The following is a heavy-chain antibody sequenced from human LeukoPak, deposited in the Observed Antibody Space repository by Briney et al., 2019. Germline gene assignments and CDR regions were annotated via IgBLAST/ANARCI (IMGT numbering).Heavy chain of an antibody. J-gene: IGHJ4*02. CDR3: AKGSYYDSSGSFYFDY. CDR1: GLTLSSYA. CDR2: ISGSGDNT. V-gene: IGHV3-23*01. Sequence: PGGSLRLSCAASGLTLSSYAMSWVRQAPGKGLEWVSGISGSGDNTYYADSVKGRFTISRDNSKNTLYVQVNSLGTEDTAAYYCAKGSYYDSSGSFYFDYWGQGTLVTVSS. D-gene: IGHD3-22*01.